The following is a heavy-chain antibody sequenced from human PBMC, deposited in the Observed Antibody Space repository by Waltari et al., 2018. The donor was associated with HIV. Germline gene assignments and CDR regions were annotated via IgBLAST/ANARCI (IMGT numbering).Heavy chain of an antibody. Sequence: HVYLEQSGLGLVQPSPTIRLTCVISGDSVSSDSASWHWIRQSPSRGLEWLGRTYHKSKWSTDEAEFVRGRRHITADTDNNQYSLYLASVTSDDTAVYFCARDSYSLDFWGQGTHVIVSA. CDR1: GDSVSSDSAS. CDR3: ARDSYSLDF. V-gene: IGHV6-1*01. CDR2: TYHKSKWST. J-gene: IGHJ4*01. D-gene: IGHD1-26*01.